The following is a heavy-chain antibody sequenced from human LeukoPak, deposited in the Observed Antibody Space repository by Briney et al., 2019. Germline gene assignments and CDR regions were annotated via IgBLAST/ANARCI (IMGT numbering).Heavy chain of an antibody. D-gene: IGHD4-17*01. CDR2: INHSGST. Sequence: SETLSLTCAVYGGSFSGYYWSWIRQPPGKGLEWIGEINHSGSTNYNPSLKSRVTISVDTSKNQFSLKLSSVTAEDTAVYYCARGAPDGDYGLYYYGMDVWGQGTTVTVSS. V-gene: IGHV4-34*01. J-gene: IGHJ6*02. CDR3: ARGAPDGDYGLYYYGMDV. CDR1: GGSFSGYY.